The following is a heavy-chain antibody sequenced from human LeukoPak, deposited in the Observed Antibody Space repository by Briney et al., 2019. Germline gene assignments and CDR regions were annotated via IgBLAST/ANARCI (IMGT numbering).Heavy chain of an antibody. V-gene: IGHV1-2*02. J-gene: IGHJ4*02. CDR1: GYTFTGYY. CDR3: ARLSIVVVPAAGDY. Sequence: AASVKVSCKASGYTFTGYYMHWVRQAPGQGLEWMGWINPNSGGTNYAQKFQGRVTMTRDTSISTAYMELSRLRSDDTAVYYCARLSIVVVPAAGDYWGQGTLVTVSS. CDR2: INPNSGGT. D-gene: IGHD2-2*01.